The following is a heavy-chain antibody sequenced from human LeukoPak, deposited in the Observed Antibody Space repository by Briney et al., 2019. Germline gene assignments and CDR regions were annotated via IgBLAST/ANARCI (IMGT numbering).Heavy chain of an antibody. J-gene: IGHJ4*02. CDR2: TSSSSSYI. V-gene: IGHV3-21*01. CDR1: GFTFSSYS. Sequence: PGGSLRLSCAASGFTFSSYSMNWVRQAPGKGREWVSSTSSSSSYIYYPDSVKGRFTLSRDNAKNSLYLQMNSLRAEDTAVYYCARWHYDSSGYYLFDYWGQGTLVTVSS. CDR3: ARWHYDSSGYYLFDY. D-gene: IGHD3-22*01.